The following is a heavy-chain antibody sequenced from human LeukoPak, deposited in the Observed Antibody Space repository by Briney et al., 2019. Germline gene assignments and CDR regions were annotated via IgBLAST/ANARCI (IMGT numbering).Heavy chain of an antibody. J-gene: IGHJ4*02. CDR3: ATCGCDCYHPDY. D-gene: IGHD2-21*02. CDR2: INPSGGST. V-gene: IGHV1-46*01. CDR1: GYTFTSYY. Sequence: ASVKVSCKASGYTFTSYYMHWERQAPGQGLEWMGIINPSGGSTSYAQKFQGRVTMTRDTSTSTVYMELSSLRSEDTAVYYCATCGCDCYHPDYWGQGTLVTVSS.